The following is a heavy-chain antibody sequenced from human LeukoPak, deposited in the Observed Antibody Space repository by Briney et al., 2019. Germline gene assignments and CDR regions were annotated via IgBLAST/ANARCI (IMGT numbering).Heavy chain of an antibody. CDR1: GFTFSSYA. D-gene: IGHD3-22*01. CDR2: ISGSGGST. V-gene: IGHV3-23*01. CDR3: AKDLWAFGPYYYDSGGYYFDY. J-gene: IGHJ4*02. Sequence: GGSLRLSCAASGFTFSSYAMSWVRQAPGKGLEWVSAISGSGGSTYYADSVKGRFTISRDNSKNTLYLQMNSLRAEDTAVYYCAKDLWAFGPYYYDSGGYYFDYWGQGTLVTVSS.